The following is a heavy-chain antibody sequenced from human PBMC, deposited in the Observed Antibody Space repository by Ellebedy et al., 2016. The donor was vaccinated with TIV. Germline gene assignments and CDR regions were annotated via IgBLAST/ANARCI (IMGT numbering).Heavy chain of an antibody. Sequence: ASVKVSCKASGYTFTGYYMNWVRQAPGQGLEWMGWINPNSGGTKYAQKFQGRVTMTRDTSISTAYMELSRLRSDDTAVYYCATLGETTMSYYYYGMDVWGQGTTVTVS. D-gene: IGHD4-17*01. CDR1: GYTFTGYY. CDR3: ATLGETTMSYYYYGMDV. J-gene: IGHJ6*02. CDR2: INPNSGGT. V-gene: IGHV1-2*02.